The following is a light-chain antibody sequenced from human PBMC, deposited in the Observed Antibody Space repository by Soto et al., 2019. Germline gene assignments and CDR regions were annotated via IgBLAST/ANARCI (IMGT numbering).Light chain of an antibody. CDR2: EVS. V-gene: IGLV2-8*01. CDR1: SSDVGGYNY. J-gene: IGLJ1*01. Sequence: QSVLTQPPSAYGSFGQSVTISCTGTSSDVGGYNYVSWYQQHPGKAPKLMIYEVSERPSGVPDRFSGSKSGNTASLTVSGLQADDEADYYCSSYSGTNYHYVFGTGTKVTVL. CDR3: SSYSGTNYHYV.